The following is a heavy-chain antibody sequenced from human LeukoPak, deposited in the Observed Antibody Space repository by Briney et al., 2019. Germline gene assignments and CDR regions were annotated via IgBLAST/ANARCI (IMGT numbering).Heavy chain of an antibody. J-gene: IGHJ4*02. D-gene: IGHD3-9*01. CDR2: IIPILDVT. V-gene: IGHV1-69*04. CDR1: GGTFTNYA. CDR3: ERGGGVDILTGFQY. Sequence: ASVKVSCKASGGTFTNYAINGVRQAPGQGLEWMGRIIPILDVTNYAQKFQGRVTITADQSTSTAYMELSNLRSEDTAVYYCERGGGVDILTGFQYWGQGTLVTVSS.